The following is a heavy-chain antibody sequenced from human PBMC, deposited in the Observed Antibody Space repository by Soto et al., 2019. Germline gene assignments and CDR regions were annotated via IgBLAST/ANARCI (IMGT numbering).Heavy chain of an antibody. J-gene: IGHJ4*02. CDR1: GGSISSSSYY. Sequence: SETLSLTCTVSGGSISSSSYYWGWIRQPPGKGLEWIGSIYYSGSTYYNPSLKSRVTISVDTSKNQFSLKLSSVTAADTAVYYCAQINWGFRERGYYFDYWGQGTLVTVSS. D-gene: IGHD7-27*01. CDR2: IYYSGST. V-gene: IGHV4-39*01. CDR3: AQINWGFRERGYYFDY.